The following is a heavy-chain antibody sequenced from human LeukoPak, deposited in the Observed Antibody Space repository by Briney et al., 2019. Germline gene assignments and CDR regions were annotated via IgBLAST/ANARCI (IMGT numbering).Heavy chain of an antibody. CDR2: ISAYNGNT. Sequence: ASVKVSCKASGYTLTSYYMHWVRQAPGQGLEWMGWISAYNGNTNYAQKLQGRVTMTTDTSTSTAYMELRSLRSDDTAVYYCARATMVRGVGENWFDPWGQGTLVTVSS. D-gene: IGHD3-10*01. CDR1: GYTLTSYY. CDR3: ARATMVRGVGENWFDP. V-gene: IGHV1-18*04. J-gene: IGHJ5*02.